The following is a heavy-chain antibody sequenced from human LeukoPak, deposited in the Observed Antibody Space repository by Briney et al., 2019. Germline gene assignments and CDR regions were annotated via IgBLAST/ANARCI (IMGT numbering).Heavy chain of an antibody. D-gene: IGHD6-19*01. CDR3: ARPSSGWTGDAFDI. Sequence: ASVKVSCKASGYTFTSYAMNWVRQAPGQGLGWMGWINTNTGNPTYAQGFTGRFVFSLDTSVSTAYLQISSLKAEDTAVYYCARPSSGWTGDAFDIWGQGTMVTVSS. CDR2: INTNTGNP. V-gene: IGHV7-4-1*02. J-gene: IGHJ3*02. CDR1: GYTFTSYA.